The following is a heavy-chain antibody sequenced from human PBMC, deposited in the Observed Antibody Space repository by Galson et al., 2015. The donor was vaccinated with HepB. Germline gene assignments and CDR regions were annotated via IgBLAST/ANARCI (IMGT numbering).Heavy chain of an antibody. J-gene: IGHJ6*02. CDR3: ARDDSTRDDFWSGYFIHYGMDV. CDR2: INHSGST. D-gene: IGHD3-3*01. Sequence: ETLSLTCAVYGGSFSGYYWSWIRQPPGKGLEWIGEINHSGSTNYNPSLKSRVTISVDTSKNQFSLKLSSVTAADTAVYYCARDDSTRDDFWSGYFIHYGMDVWGQGTTVTVSS. V-gene: IGHV4-34*01. CDR1: GGSFSGYY.